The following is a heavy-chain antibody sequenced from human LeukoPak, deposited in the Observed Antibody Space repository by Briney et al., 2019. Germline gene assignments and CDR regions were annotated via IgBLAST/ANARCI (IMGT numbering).Heavy chain of an antibody. V-gene: IGHV1-2*02. Sequence: GASVKVSCKASGYTFTGYYMHWVRQAPGQGLEWMGWINPNSGGTNYAQKFQGRVTMTRDTSISTAYMELSRLRSDDTAVYYCARDGSYVWGSYRYWFDPWGQGTLVTVSS. J-gene: IGHJ5*02. CDR1: GYTFTGYY. D-gene: IGHD3-16*02. CDR2: INPNSGGT. CDR3: ARDGSYVWGSYRYWFDP.